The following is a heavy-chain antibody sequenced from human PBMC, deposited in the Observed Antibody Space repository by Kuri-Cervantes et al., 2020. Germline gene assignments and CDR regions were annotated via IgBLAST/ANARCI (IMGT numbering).Heavy chain of an antibody. CDR2: IYTSGST. CDR3: ASGTSMIHLRKRGYYGMDV. D-gene: IGHD3-22*01. V-gene: IGHV4-4*07. J-gene: IGHJ6*02. Sequence: GSLRLSCTASGGSISSYYWSWIRQPAGKGLEWIGRIYTSGSTNYNPSLKSRVTMSVDTSKNQFSLKLSSVTAADTAVYYCASGTSMIHLRKRGYYGMDVWGQGTTVTVSS. CDR1: GGSISSYY.